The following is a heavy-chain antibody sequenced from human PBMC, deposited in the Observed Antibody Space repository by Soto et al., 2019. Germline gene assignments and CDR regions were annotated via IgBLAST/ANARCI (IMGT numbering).Heavy chain of an antibody. J-gene: IGHJ4*02. CDR1: GYTFTSYD. D-gene: IGHD3-22*01. Sequence: ASVKVSCKASGYTFTSYDINWVRQATGQGLEWMGWMIPNSGNTGYAQKFQGRDTMTRNTSISTAYTELSSLRSEDTAVYYCARVTKPYYYDSSGYYLQSYYFDNWGQGTLVTVSS. V-gene: IGHV1-8*01. CDR3: ARVTKPYYYDSSGYYLQSYYFDN. CDR2: MIPNSGNT.